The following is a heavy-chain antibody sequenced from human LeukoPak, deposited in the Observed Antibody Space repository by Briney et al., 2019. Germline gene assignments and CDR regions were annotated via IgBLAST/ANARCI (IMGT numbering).Heavy chain of an antibody. CDR3: ARVVVVAATMFDP. V-gene: IGHV4-34*01. CDR1: GGSFSGYY. D-gene: IGHD2-15*01. J-gene: IGHJ5*02. Sequence: SETLSLTCAVYGGSFSGYYWSWIRQPPGKGLEWIGEINHSGSTNYNPSLKSRVTISVDTSKNQFSLKLTSVTAADTAVYYCARVVVVAATMFDPWGQGTLVTVSS. CDR2: INHSGST.